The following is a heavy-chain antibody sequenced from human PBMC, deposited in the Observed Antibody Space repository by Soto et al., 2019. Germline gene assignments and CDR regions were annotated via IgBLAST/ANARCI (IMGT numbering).Heavy chain of an antibody. V-gene: IGHV4-31*03. CDR1: GGSISSGGYY. D-gene: IGHD3-10*01. CDR2: IYYSGST. Sequence: SETLSLTCTVSGGSISSGGYYWSWIRQHPGKGLEWIGYIYYSGSTYYNPSLKSRVTISVDTSKNQFSLKLSSVTAADTAVYYCAREELSYYYGSGSYPGAFDIWGQGTMVTVSS. J-gene: IGHJ3*02. CDR3: AREELSYYYGSGSYPGAFDI.